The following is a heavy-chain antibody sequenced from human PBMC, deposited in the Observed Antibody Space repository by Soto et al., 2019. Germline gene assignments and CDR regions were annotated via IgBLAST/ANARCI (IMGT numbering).Heavy chain of an antibody. CDR3: ARECVRYNWNYCFDY. V-gene: IGHV6-1*01. CDR2: TYYRSKWYN. Sequence: SQTLSLTCAISGDSVSSNSAAWNWIRQSPSRGLEWLGRTYYRSKWYNDYAVSVKSRININPDTSKNQFSLQLNSVTPEDTFVYYFARECVRYNWNYCFDYWGQGTLVTVSS. D-gene: IGHD1-7*01. CDR1: GDSVSSNSAA. J-gene: IGHJ4*02.